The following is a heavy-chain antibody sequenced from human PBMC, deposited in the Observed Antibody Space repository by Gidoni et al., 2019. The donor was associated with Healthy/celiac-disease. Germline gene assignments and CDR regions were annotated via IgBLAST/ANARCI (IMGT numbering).Heavy chain of an antibody. Sequence: EVQLLESGGGLVQPGGSLRLSGAASGFTFSSYAMSWVRQAPGKGLEWVSAISGSGGRTYYADSVKGRFTISRDNSKNTLYLQMNSLRAEDTAVYYCADLQWLGQENWGQGTLVTVSS. J-gene: IGHJ4*02. D-gene: IGHD6-19*01. CDR3: ADLQWLGQEN. CDR1: GFTFSSYA. CDR2: ISGSGGRT. V-gene: IGHV3-23*01.